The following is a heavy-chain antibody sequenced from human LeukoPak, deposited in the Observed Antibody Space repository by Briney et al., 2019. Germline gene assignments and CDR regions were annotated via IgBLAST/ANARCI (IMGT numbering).Heavy chain of an antibody. Sequence: SETLSLTCTVSGGSISSYCWSWIRQPPGKGLEWIGYIYYSGSTNYNPSLKSRVTISVDTSKNQFSLKLSSVTAADTAVYYCARSSTGYCSSTSCYSHLYYYYGMDVWGQGTTVTVSS. CDR1: GGSISSYC. D-gene: IGHD2-2*01. V-gene: IGHV4-59*01. CDR3: ARSSTGYCSSTSCYSHLYYYYGMDV. J-gene: IGHJ6*02. CDR2: IYYSGST.